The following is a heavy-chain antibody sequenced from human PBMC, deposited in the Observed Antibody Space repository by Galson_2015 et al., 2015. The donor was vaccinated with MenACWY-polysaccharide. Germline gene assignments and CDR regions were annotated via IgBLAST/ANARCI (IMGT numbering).Heavy chain of an antibody. CDR1: GFSLSTRRVG. V-gene: IGHV2-5*02. CDR3: AHLVITHGGIDEVDAFDV. Sequence: PALVKPTQTLTLTCSFSGFSLSTRRVGVGWIRQPPGEALEWLAVIYWDDDNRYSPSLKSRLTITKDTSKNQVVLTITNMDPVDTATYYCAHLVITHGGIDEVDAFDVWGQGTMVSVSS. CDR2: IYWDDDN. D-gene: IGHD3-16*01. J-gene: IGHJ3*01.